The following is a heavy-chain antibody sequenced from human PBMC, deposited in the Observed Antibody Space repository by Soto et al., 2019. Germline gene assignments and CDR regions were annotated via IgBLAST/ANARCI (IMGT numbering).Heavy chain of an antibody. Sequence: PGESLKISCKGSGYSFTSYWIGWVRQMPGKGLEWVGIIYPGDSDTRYSPSFQGQVTISADKSISTAYLQWSSLKASDTAMYYCARPREAGKYYYGVDVWSQGTTVTVSS. V-gene: IGHV5-51*01. D-gene: IGHD6-19*01. CDR3: ARPREAGKYYYGVDV. CDR1: GYSFTSYW. CDR2: IYPGDSDT. J-gene: IGHJ6*02.